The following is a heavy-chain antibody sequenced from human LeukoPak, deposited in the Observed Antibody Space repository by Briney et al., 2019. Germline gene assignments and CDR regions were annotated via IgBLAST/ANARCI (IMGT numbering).Heavy chain of an antibody. Sequence: GGSLRLSCAASGFTFSSYSMNWARQAPGKGLEWVSYISSSSSTIQYADSVKGRFTISRDNAKNSLFLQMNSLRAEDAAVYHCARVFWAGTAIDYWGQGTLVTVSS. CDR1: GFTFSSYS. J-gene: IGHJ4*02. CDR2: ISSSSSTI. CDR3: ARVFWAGTAIDY. D-gene: IGHD3/OR15-3a*01. V-gene: IGHV3-48*01.